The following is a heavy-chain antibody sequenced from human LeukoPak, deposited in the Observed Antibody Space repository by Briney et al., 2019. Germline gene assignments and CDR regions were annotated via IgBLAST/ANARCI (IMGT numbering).Heavy chain of an antibody. Sequence: PGRSLRLSCAASGFTFDDYAMDWVRQAPGKGLEWVSGISWNSGSIGYADSVKGRFTIYRDNAKNSLYLQMNSLRAEDTVLYYCAKDMGYYGSGSSYKSAFDIWGQGTMVTVSS. CDR1: GFTFDDYA. D-gene: IGHD3-10*01. CDR2: ISWNSGSI. J-gene: IGHJ3*02. V-gene: IGHV3-9*01. CDR3: AKDMGYYGSGSSYKSAFDI.